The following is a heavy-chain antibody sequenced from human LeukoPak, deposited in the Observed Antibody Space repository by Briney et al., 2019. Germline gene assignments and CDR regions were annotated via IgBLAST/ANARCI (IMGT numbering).Heavy chain of an antibody. CDR3: ARIFAARRPPGY. CDR2: IYTSGST. J-gene: IGHJ4*02. CDR1: GGSISSYY. V-gene: IGHV4-4*09. D-gene: IGHD6-6*01. Sequence: ETLSLTCTVSGGSISSYYWSWIRQPPGKGLEWIVYIYTSGSTTYNASLTSRVTISVDTSKNQFSLKLSSVTAADTAVYYCARIFAARRPPGYWGQGTLVTVSS.